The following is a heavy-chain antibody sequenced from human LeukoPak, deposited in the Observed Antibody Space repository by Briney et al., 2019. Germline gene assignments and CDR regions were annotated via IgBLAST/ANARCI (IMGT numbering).Heavy chain of an antibody. CDR1: GFTFSSYS. Sequence: GGSLRLSCAASGFTFSSYSMNWVRQAPGKGLEWVSYISSSSSTIYYADSVKGRLTISRDNAKNSLYLQMNSLRAEDTAVYYCARDAPLTYWGQGTLVTVSS. J-gene: IGHJ4*02. CDR2: ISSSSSTI. V-gene: IGHV3-48*04. CDR3: ARDAPLTY.